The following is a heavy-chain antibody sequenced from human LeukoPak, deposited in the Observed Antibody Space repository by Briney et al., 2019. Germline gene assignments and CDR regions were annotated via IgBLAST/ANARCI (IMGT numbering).Heavy chain of an antibody. V-gene: IGHV3-7*01. D-gene: IGHD1-20*01. CDR2: IKQDGSEK. J-gene: IGHJ4*02. CDR1: GFTFSRYW. Sequence: GGSLRLSCAASGFTFSRYWMSWVRQAPGKGLEWVANIKQDGSEKYYVDSVKGRFTISRDNAKNSLYLQMNSLRAEDTAVYYCAREDSHNSTGGMFYFDYWGQGTLVTVSS. CDR3: AREDSHNSTGGMFYFDY.